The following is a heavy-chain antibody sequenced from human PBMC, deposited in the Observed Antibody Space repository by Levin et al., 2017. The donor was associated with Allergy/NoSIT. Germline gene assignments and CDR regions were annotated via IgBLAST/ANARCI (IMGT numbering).Heavy chain of an antibody. CDR1: GYTFSENY. V-gene: IGHV1-2*02. CDR3: ARGLGTSCSNSGSCYKGRDH. D-gene: IGHD3-10*01. CDR2: INPTSGDT. J-gene: IGHJ4*02. Sequence: PRASVKVSCKASGYTFSENYIHWVRQAPGQGLEWMGWINPTSGDTNYAQTFLGRVTMTRDRSISTAYMELSSLTSDDTAVYYCARGLGTSCSNSGSCYKGRDHWGQGTLVTVSS.